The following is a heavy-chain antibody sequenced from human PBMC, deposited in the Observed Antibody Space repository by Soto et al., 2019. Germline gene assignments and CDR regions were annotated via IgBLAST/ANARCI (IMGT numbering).Heavy chain of an antibody. D-gene: IGHD1-1*01. Sequence: EVQLVESGGGLVQPGRSLRLSCAASGFTFDDYAMNWVRQAPGKGLEWVSSISWNSGNIVYADSVKGRFTISRDNAKNSLYLQMSSLRAEDTAFYYFAKGHTTSVFSYFDLWGRGVLVTVSS. CDR1: GFTFDDYA. J-gene: IGHJ2*01. CDR2: ISWNSGNI. CDR3: AKGHTTSVFSYFDL. V-gene: IGHV3-9*01.